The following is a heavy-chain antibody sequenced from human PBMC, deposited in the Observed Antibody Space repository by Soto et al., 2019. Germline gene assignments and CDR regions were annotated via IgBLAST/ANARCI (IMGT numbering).Heavy chain of an antibody. CDR2: INHRGST. D-gene: IGHD1-1*01. CDR1: GGSFSDYY. V-gene: IGHV4-34*01. J-gene: IGHJ4*02. CDR3: ARESHTSTTPY. Sequence: SETLSLTCAVYGGSFSDYYWSWIRQSPGKGLEWIGEINHRGSTNYNPSLKSRAVMSIDTSKNQFSLKLSSVTAADTAVYYCARESHTSTTPYWGQGIQVTV.